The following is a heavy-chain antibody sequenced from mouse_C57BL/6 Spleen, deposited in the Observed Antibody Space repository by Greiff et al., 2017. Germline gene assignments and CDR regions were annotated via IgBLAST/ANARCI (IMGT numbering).Heavy chain of an antibody. D-gene: IGHD3-2*02. V-gene: IGHV1-53*01. CDR3: ARDSSGYRAMEY. J-gene: IGHJ4*01. CDR2: INPSNGGT. Sequence: QVQLQQPGTELVKPGASVKLSCKASGYTFTSYWMHWVKQRPGQGLEWIGNINPSNGGTKYNEKFKSKATLTVDKSSSTAYMQLSSLTSDDSAVYYCARDSSGYRAMEYWGQGTSVTVSS. CDR1: GYTFTSYW.